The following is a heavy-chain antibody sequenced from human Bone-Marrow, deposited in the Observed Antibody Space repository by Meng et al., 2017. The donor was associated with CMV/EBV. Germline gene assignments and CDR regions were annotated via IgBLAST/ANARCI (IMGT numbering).Heavy chain of an antibody. CDR1: GYSFTSYW. J-gene: IGHJ6*02. V-gene: IGHV5-51*01. Sequence: KVSCKGSGYSFTSYWIGWVRQMPGKGLEWMGIIYPGDSDTRYSPSFQGQVTISADKSISTAYLQWSSLKASDTAMYYCARHQGYSSSWYFNYYYGMDVWGQGTTVTVSS. D-gene: IGHD6-13*01. CDR2: IYPGDSDT. CDR3: ARHQGYSSSWYFNYYYGMDV.